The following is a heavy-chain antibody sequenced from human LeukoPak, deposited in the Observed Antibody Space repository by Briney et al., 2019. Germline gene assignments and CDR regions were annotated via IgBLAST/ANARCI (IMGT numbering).Heavy chain of an antibody. CDR3: ARGSGITIFGVVIIPTYYYYGMDV. CDR2: ISVYNGNT. D-gene: IGHD3-3*01. J-gene: IGHJ6*02. Sequence: ASVKVSCKASGGTFSSYAISWVRQAPGQGLEWMGWISVYNGNTNYAQKLQGRVTMTTDTSTSTAYMELRSLRSDDTAVYYCARGSGITIFGVVIIPTYYYYGMDVWGQGTTVTVSS. V-gene: IGHV1-18*01. CDR1: GGTFSSYA.